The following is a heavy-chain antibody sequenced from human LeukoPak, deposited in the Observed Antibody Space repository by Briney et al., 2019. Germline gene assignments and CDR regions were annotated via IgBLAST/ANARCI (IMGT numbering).Heavy chain of an antibody. Sequence: GGSLRLSCAASGFTFSSYGMHWVRQAPGKGLEWVAVIWYDGSNKYYADSVKGRFTVSRDNAKNSLYLQMNSLAVEDTAVYYCTTPAAGPRAEYSQYWGQGTLVTVSS. J-gene: IGHJ1*01. CDR1: GFTFSSYG. V-gene: IGHV3-33*03. D-gene: IGHD6-13*01. CDR3: TTPAAGPRAEYSQY. CDR2: IWYDGSNK.